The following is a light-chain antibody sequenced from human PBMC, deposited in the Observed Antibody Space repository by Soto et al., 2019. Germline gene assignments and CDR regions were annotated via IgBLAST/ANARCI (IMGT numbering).Light chain of an antibody. V-gene: IGKV3-11*01. J-gene: IGKJ2*01. CDR2: DAS. CDR1: QSVSSY. CDR3: QQRSNWPPYT. Sequence: EIVLTQSPATLSLSPGERATLSCRASQSVSSYLAWYQQKPGQAPRLLIYDASNTATGIPARFSGSGSGTDFTLTIGSLEPEDFAVYYCQQRSNWPPYTFGQGTKLEIK.